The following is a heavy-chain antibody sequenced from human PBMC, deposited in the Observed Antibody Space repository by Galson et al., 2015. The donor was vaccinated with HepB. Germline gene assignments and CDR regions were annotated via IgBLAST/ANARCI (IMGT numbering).Heavy chain of an antibody. J-gene: IGHJ6*02. CDR3: ARVGGIYYYDSSGYYYLHGMDV. CDR1: GGTFSSYA. Sequence: SVKVSCKASGGTFSSYAISWVRQAPGQGLEWMGGIIPIFGTANYAQKFQGRVTITADTSTSTAYMELRSLRSDDTAVYYCARVGGIYYYDSSGYYYLHGMDVWGQGTTVTVSS. D-gene: IGHD3-22*01. V-gene: IGHV1-69*06. CDR2: IIPIFGTA.